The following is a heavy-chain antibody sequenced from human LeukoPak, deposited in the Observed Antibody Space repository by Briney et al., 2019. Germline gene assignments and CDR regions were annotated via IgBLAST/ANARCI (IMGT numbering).Heavy chain of an antibody. CDR2: ISGSGGST. J-gene: IGHJ4*02. D-gene: IGHD6-13*01. V-gene: IGHV3-23*01. Sequence: GGSLRLSCAASGFTFSSYAMGWVRQAPGKGLQWVSGISGSGGSTYYADSVKGRFTISRDNSKNTLSLQMNSLRAEDTAVYYCAKDGGIAAAGTSVYFDYWGQGTLVTVSS. CDR3: AKDGGIAAAGTSVYFDY. CDR1: GFTFSSYA.